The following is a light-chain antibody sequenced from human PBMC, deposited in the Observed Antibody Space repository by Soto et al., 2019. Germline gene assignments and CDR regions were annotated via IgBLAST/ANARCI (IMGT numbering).Light chain of an antibody. CDR1: QGISSW. Sequence: DIQMTQSPSSVSASVGDRVTITCRASQGISSWLGWYQQKPGQAPKLLIFAASSLQSGVPPRFSGSESGTEFTLTISSLQHEDVEVYYCQQYGSSHLTLGGGTKVDIK. J-gene: IGKJ4*01. V-gene: IGKV1-12*01. CDR3: QQYGSSHLT. CDR2: AAS.